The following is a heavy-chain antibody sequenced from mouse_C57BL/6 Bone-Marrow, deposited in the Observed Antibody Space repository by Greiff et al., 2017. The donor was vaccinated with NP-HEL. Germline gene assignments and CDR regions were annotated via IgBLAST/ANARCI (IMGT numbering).Heavy chain of an antibody. Sequence: VQLQQSGAELVRPGASVKLSCTASGFNIKDDYMHWVKQRPEQGLEWIGWIDPENGDTEYASKFQGKATITADTSSNTAYLQLSSLTSEDTAVYYCTTWNDGYLFYFDYWGQGTTLTVSS. J-gene: IGHJ2*01. D-gene: IGHD2-3*01. CDR3: TTWNDGYLFYFDY. CDR2: IDPENGDT. CDR1: GFNIKDDY. V-gene: IGHV14-4*01.